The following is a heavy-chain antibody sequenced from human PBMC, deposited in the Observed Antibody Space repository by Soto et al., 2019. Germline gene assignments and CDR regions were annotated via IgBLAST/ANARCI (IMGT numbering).Heavy chain of an antibody. Sequence: GSLRLSCAASGFTFSSYAMHWVRQAPGKGLEWVAVISYDGSNKYYADSVKGRFTISRDNSKNTLYLQMNSLRAEDTAVYYCARGKIAAAGYKINYYYYGMDVWGQGTTVTVSS. D-gene: IGHD6-13*01. V-gene: IGHV3-30-3*01. CDR3: ARGKIAAAGYKINYYYYGMDV. CDR2: ISYDGSNK. J-gene: IGHJ6*02. CDR1: GFTFSSYA.